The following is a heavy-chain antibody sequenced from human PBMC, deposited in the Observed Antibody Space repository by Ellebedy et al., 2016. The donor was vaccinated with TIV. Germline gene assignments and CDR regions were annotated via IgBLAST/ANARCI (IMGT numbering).Heavy chain of an antibody. V-gene: IGHV3-9*01. CDR2: SRWNSGKI. CDR1: GFTFDDYG. Sequence: SLKISCAASGFTFDDYGMHWVRQAPGKGLELVSGSRWNSGKIGDADSVTGRFTISRDNAKNCLYLQMNSLRVEYTALYYCAKDISGGIITGTTLADYYGMDVWGQGTTVTVSS. J-gene: IGHJ6*02. CDR3: AKDISGGIITGTTLADYYGMDV. D-gene: IGHD1-7*01.